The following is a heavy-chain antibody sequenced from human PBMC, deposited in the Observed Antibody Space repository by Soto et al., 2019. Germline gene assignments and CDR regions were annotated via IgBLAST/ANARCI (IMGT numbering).Heavy chain of an antibody. Sequence: QVQLVQSGTEVKKPGASVKVSCKTSGYTFTSYGISWVRQAPGQVLEWMGLISPYNGDTLYARKFQGRVIVTADTATSTVYMELRSLRSDDTAVYYCVRDASSGYRGWWDPWGQGTLVTVSS. J-gene: IGHJ5*02. CDR3: VRDASSGYRGWWDP. CDR1: GYTFTSYG. D-gene: IGHD5-18*01. CDR2: ISPYNGDT. V-gene: IGHV1-18*01.